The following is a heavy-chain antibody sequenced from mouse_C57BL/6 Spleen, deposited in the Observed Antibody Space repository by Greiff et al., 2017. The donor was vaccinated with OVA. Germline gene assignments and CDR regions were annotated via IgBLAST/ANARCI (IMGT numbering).Heavy chain of an antibody. J-gene: IGHJ4*01. Sequence: EVKLMESGGGLVQPGGSLSLSCAASGFTFTDYYMSWVRQPPGKALEWLGFIRNKANGYTTEYSASVKGRFTISRDNSQSILYLQMNALRAEDSATYYCARYGSFYYYAMDYWGQGTSVTVSS. CDR2: IRNKANGYTT. D-gene: IGHD1-1*01. V-gene: IGHV7-3*01. CDR3: ARYGSFYYYAMDY. CDR1: GFTFTDYY.